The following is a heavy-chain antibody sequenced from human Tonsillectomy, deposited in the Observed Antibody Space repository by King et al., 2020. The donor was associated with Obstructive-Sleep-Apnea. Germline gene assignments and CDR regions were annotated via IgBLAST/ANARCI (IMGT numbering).Heavy chain of an antibody. J-gene: IGHJ5*02. CDR1: GHTVSSNTVA. Sequence: QVQLQQSGPGLVKPSQTLSVTCAISGHTVSSNTVAWNWIRQSPSRGREWLGRTYYRTKWINDYAVSLKCRIAITPDTSNNQFSLQLNSVTPEYTAVYHCAREPYGSGWYDHWGQGTLVPVSS. D-gene: IGHD6-19*01. CDR2: TYYRTKWIN. V-gene: IGHV6-1*01. CDR3: AREPYGSGWYDH.